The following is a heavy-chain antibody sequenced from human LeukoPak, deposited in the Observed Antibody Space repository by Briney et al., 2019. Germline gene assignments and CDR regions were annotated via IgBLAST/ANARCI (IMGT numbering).Heavy chain of an antibody. D-gene: IGHD1-14*01. J-gene: IGHJ6*02. CDR2: IIPILGIA. CDR1: GGTFSSYA. Sequence: SVKVSCKASGGTFSSYAISWVRQAPGRGLEWMGRIIPILGIANYAQKFQGRVTITADKSTSTAYMELSSLRSEDTAVYYCARWAYKGYYGMDVWGQGTTVTVSS. V-gene: IGHV1-69*04. CDR3: ARWAYKGYYGMDV.